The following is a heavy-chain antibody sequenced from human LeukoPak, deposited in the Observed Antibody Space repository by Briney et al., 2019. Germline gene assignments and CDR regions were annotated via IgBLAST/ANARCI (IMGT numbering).Heavy chain of an antibody. Sequence: GASVKVSCKASGYTFTSYYMHWVRQAPGQGLEWMGIINPSGGSTSYARKFQGRVTMTRDTSTSTVYMELSSLRSEDTAVYYCARDGSSGWPQTNYYFDYWGQGTLVTVSS. J-gene: IGHJ4*02. D-gene: IGHD6-19*01. CDR1: GYTFTSYY. CDR3: ARDGSSGWPQTNYYFDY. V-gene: IGHV1-46*01. CDR2: INPSGGST.